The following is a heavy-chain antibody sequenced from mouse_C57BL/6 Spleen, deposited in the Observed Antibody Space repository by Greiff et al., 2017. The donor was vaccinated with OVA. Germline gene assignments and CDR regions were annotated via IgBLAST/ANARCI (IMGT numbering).Heavy chain of an antibody. CDR3: ARGAYYAMDY. J-gene: IGHJ4*01. Sequence: EVKLQESGPGLVKPSQSLSLTCSVTGYSITSGYYWNWIRQFPGNKLEWMGYISYDGSNNYNPSIKNRNPITRDTSKNQLFLKLNSVTTEYTATYYCARGAYYAMDYWGQGTSVTVSS. V-gene: IGHV3-6*01. CDR1: GYSITSGYY. CDR2: ISYDGSN.